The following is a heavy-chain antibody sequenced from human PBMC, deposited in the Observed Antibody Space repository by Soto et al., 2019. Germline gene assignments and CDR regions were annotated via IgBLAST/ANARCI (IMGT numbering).Heavy chain of an antibody. CDR2: MSGSGDDA. Sequence: EVQLLESGGGLVQPGGSLRLSCAASGFTFSNYGMSWVRQAPGKGLEWVSVMSGSGDDAYYADSMKGRFTISRDNSKNMLYLQMNSLRAEDTAVYFCAKKVTIYAVDPADYWGQGTQDAVSS. CDR1: GFTFSNYG. V-gene: IGHV3-23*01. J-gene: IGHJ4*02. D-gene: IGHD3-3*01. CDR3: AKKVTIYAVDPADY.